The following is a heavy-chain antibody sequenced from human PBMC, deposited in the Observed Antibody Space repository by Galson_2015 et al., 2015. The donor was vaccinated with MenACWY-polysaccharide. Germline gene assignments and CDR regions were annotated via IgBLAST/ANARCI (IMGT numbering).Heavy chain of an antibody. D-gene: IGHD6-13*01. CDR1: GYTFNTYG. J-gene: IGHJ3*02. CDR3: ARQGRRQLVPGDAFDI. V-gene: IGHV1-18*01. Sequence: SVKVSCKAFGYTFNTYGDSWLRQAPGQGLEWMGWISAYNGNTNYAQKFQGRVTMTTETSTSTAYMELRSLRSDDTAMYYCARQGRRQLVPGDAFDIWGQGTMVTVSS. CDR2: ISAYNGNT.